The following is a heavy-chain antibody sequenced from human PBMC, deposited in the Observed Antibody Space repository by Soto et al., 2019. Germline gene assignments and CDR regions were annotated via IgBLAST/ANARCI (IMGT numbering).Heavy chain of an antibody. J-gene: IGHJ4*02. V-gene: IGHV4-39*02. Sequence: SETLSLTCTASGGSISSGDYYWAWIRQPPGEGLQWIGGISYRGTTYYHPSFESRVTISVDTSKNQFSLKLYSVTAADTAVYYCVRDTPFLRFGTAYWGQGRLVTVSS. CDR1: GGSISSGDYY. CDR3: VRDTPFLRFGTAY. D-gene: IGHD3-16*01. CDR2: ISYRGTT.